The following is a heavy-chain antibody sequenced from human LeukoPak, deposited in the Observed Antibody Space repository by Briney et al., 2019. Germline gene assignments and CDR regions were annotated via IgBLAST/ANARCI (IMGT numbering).Heavy chain of an antibody. D-gene: IGHD1-1*01. J-gene: IGHJ4*02. CDR3: ARTRTNYSFDY. CDR2: ISSSGGTM. V-gene: IGHV3-11*01. CDR1: GYSFSDYS. Sequence: PGGSLRLSCAASGYSFSDYSISWIRQAPGKGLEWISYISSSGGTMTYADSVRGRFTISRDNAKNSLCLEMTSLRAEDTAVYYCARTRTNYSFDYWGREPWSPSPQ.